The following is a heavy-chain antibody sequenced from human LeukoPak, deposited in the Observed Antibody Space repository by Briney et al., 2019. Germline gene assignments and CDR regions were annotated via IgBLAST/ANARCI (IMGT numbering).Heavy chain of an antibody. CDR2: INTNTGNP. CDR1: GYTFTAYA. V-gene: IGHV7-4-1*02. D-gene: IGHD2-15*01. CDR3: ARTLVAAPNQKAWSFDY. Sequence: ASVQVSCKASGYTFTAYAINWVRQAPGRGLEWMGWINTNTGNPTYAQGFTGRFVFSLDTSVSTAYLQISSLKAEDTAVYYCARTLVAAPNQKAWSFDYWGQGTLVTVSS. J-gene: IGHJ4*02.